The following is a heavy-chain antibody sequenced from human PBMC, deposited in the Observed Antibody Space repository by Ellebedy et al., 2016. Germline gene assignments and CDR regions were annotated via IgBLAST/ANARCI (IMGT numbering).Heavy chain of an antibody. CDR3: ARVFRGVITGYGMDV. CDR2: ISYDGSNK. D-gene: IGHD3-10*01. J-gene: IGHJ6*02. Sequence: GGSLRLXXAASGFTFSSYAMHWVRQAPGKGLEWVAVISYDGSNKYYADSVKGRFTISRDNSKNTLYLQMNSLRAEDTAVYYCARVFRGVITGYGMDVWGQGTTVTVSS. CDR1: GFTFSSYA. V-gene: IGHV3-30-3*01.